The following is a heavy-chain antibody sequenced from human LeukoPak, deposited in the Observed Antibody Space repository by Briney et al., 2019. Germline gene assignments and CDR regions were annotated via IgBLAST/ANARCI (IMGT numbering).Heavy chain of an antibody. CDR2: INHSGST. J-gene: IGHJ4*02. Sequence: PSETLSLTCAVYGGSFSGYYWSWIRQPPGKGLEWIGEINHSGSTNYNPSLKSRVTISVDTSKNQFSLKLSSVTAADTAVYYCARRGGRYCSSTSCKNFDYWGQGTLVTVSS. CDR1: GGSFSGYY. CDR3: ARRGGRYCSSTSCKNFDY. V-gene: IGHV4-34*01. D-gene: IGHD2-2*01.